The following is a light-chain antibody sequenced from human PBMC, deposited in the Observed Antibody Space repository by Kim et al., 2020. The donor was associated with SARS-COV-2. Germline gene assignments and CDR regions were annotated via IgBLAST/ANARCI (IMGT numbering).Light chain of an antibody. CDR3: QQYYNWWT. J-gene: IGKJ1*01. V-gene: IGKV3-15*01. CDR1: QSISSN. CDR2: GAS. Sequence: SLSPGERASLSGRASQSISSNLAGDQQKPGQAPRLLIYGASTRATGSPARFSGSGSGTECTLTISSLQSEDFAVYYCQQYYNWWTFGQGTKVDIK.